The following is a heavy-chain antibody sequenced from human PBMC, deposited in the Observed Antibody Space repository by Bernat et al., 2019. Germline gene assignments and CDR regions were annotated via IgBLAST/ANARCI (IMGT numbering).Heavy chain of an antibody. J-gene: IGHJ4*02. D-gene: IGHD1-1*01. CDR1: GFSLTTTGVG. CDR3: AHRLNGYTWNDGYFDY. CDR2: FYWDDDK. V-gene: IGHV2-5*02. Sequence: QITLKESGPTLVKPTQTLTLTCTFSGFSLTTTGVGVGWIRQPPGKALEFLALFYWDDDKRYNPSLRSRLTITKDTSKNQVVLTMTNMDPLDTATFYCAHRLNGYTWNDGYFDYWGQGTLVTVSS.